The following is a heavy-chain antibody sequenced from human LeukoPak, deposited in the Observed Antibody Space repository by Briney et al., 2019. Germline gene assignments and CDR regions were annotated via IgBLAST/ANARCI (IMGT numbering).Heavy chain of an antibody. CDR3: ARGPYYYGSGSYYMNY. V-gene: IGHV5-51*01. CDR1: GYRFSSYW. CDR2: IYPGDSDT. Sequence: GESLKISCKGSGYRFSSYWIGWVRQMPGKGLEWMGIIYPGDSDTRYSPPFQGQVTMSADKSISTAYLQWSSLKTSDTAMYHCARGPYYYGSGSYYMNYWGQGTLVTVSS. D-gene: IGHD3-10*01. J-gene: IGHJ4*02.